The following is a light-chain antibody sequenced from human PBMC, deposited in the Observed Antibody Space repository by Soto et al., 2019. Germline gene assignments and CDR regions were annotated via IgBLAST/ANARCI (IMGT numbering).Light chain of an antibody. CDR2: EGS. CDR1: SVGSFLL. J-gene: IGLJ1*01. V-gene: IGLV2-23*01. CDR3: CSYAGSGTFYV. Sequence: QSVLTQPASVSGSPGQSITISCTGASVGSFLLVSWYQQHPGKAPKLILYEGSKRPSGICNRFSGSKSDNTASLTISGLQAEDEADYYCCSYAGSGTFYVFGTGTKLTVL.